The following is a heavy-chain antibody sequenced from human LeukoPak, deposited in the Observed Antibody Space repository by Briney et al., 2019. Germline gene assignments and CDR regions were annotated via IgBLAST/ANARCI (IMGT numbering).Heavy chain of an antibody. J-gene: IGHJ4*02. CDR3: ARDAGSYPYYFDY. CDR1: GGSFSGYY. Sequence: KPSESLSLTCAVYGGSFSGYYWSWVRQPAGKGLEWIGRIYTSGSTNYNPSRKSRVTISVDTSKKQFSLNLSSVISADTAVYYCARDAGSYPYYFDYWGQGTLVTVSS. D-gene: IGHD2-2*01. V-gene: IGHV4-59*10. CDR2: IYTSGST.